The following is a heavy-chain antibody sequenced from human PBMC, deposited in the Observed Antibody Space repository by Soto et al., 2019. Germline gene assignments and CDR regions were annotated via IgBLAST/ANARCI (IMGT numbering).Heavy chain of an antibody. CDR3: AKQTDTIFGVVIREPYFDY. D-gene: IGHD3-3*01. CDR1: GFTFSSYA. V-gene: IGHV3-23*01. J-gene: IGHJ4*02. CDR2: ISGSGGST. Sequence: GGSLRLSCAASGFTFSSYAMSWVRQAPGKGLEWVSAISGSGGSTYYADSVKDRFTISRDNSKKTLNLQMNSLTAEDKAVYYCAKQTDTIFGVVIREPYFDYWGQGTLVTVSS.